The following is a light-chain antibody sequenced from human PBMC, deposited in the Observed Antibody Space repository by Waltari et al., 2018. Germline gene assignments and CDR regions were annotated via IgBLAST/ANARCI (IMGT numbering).Light chain of an antibody. Sequence: LMTQSQATLSVSPGERATLSCRASPSISRNLAWYQQKPGQAPRLLIYGASTRAPGVPARFSGSGSGTQFTLSISSLQSEDFAVYYCQQYNNWRTFGQGTKLEIK. CDR2: GAS. CDR1: PSISRN. CDR3: QQYNNWRT. V-gene: IGKV3-15*01. J-gene: IGKJ2*01.